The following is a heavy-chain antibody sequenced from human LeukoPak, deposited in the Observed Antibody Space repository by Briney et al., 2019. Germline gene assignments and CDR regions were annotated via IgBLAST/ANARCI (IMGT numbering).Heavy chain of an antibody. CDR2: IYYSGIA. CDR1: GGSISNYY. V-gene: IGHV4-59*08. Sequence: PSETLSLTCTVSGGSISNYYWSWIRQPPGKGLEWIAYIYYSGIANYNPSLKSRVTISVDTSKNQFSLKLNSVTAADTAVYYCARLNSSWYGYYSDYWGQGTLVTVSS. D-gene: IGHD6-13*01. J-gene: IGHJ4*02. CDR3: ARLNSSWYGYYSDY.